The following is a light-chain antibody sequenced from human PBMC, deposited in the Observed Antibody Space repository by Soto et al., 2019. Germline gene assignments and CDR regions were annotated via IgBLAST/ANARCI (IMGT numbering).Light chain of an antibody. CDR1: QRVNSN. CDR3: QQYNNWPPLT. V-gene: IGKV3-15*01. CDR2: GAS. J-gene: IGKJ4*01. Sequence: EIVMTQSPATLSVSPGERATLSCRASQRVNSNLAWYQQKPGQAPRLVIYGASNRATGIPARFSGSGSGTEFALTINSLQSEDFAVYYCQQYNNWPPLTFGGGTKVEIK.